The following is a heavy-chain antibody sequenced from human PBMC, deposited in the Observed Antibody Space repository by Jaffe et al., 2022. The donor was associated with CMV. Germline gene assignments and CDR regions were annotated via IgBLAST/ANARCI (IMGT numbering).Heavy chain of an antibody. CDR1: GFTFSSYG. CDR3: ARELGATRPWTADAFDI. CDR2: IWYDGSNK. D-gene: IGHD1-26*01. V-gene: IGHV3-33*01. Sequence: QVQLVESGGGVVQPGRSLRLSCAASGFTFSSYGMHWVRQAPGKGLEWVAVIWYDGSNKYYADSVKGRFTISRDNSKNTLYLQMNSLRAEDTAVYYCARELGATRPWTADAFDIWGQGTMVTVSS. J-gene: IGHJ3*02.